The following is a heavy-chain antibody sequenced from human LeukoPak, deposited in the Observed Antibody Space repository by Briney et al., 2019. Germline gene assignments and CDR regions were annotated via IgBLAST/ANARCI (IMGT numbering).Heavy chain of an antibody. Sequence: GGSLRLSCAASGFTFSSYAMSWVRQAPGKGLEWVANINQDGSVKYYVDSVKGRFSISRDNTKNSLYLQMNSLRDEDTGVYYCARDESWGQGILVTVSS. CDR3: ARDES. CDR1: GFTFSSYA. V-gene: IGHV3-7*01. J-gene: IGHJ5*02. CDR2: INQDGSVK.